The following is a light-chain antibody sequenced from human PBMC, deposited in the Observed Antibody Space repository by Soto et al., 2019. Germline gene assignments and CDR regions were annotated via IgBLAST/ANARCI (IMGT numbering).Light chain of an antibody. CDR3: QQSYTTPRT. Sequence: DIQMTQSPSSLSASVGDRLTITCRASQSISGYLNWYQQKPGEAPKLLIYAASTLQSGVPSRFSGSGSGTDFTLTISSLQPEDFATYYCQQSYTTPRTFGQGTKVDIK. CDR2: AAS. J-gene: IGKJ2*01. V-gene: IGKV1-39*01. CDR1: QSISGY.